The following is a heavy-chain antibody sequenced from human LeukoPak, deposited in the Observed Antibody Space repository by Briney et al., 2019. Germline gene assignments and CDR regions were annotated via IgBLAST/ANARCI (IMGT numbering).Heavy chain of an antibody. J-gene: IGHJ4*02. V-gene: IGHV4-34*01. D-gene: IGHD3-16*02. CDR3: ARGPYVWGSYRPIFGY. Sequence: SETLSLTCAVYGGSFSGYYWSWIRQPPGKGLEWIGEINHSGSTNYNPSLKSRVTISVDTSKNQFSLKLSSVTAADTAVYYCARGPYVWGSYRPIFGYWGQGTLVTVSS. CDR2: INHSGST. CDR1: GGSFSGYY.